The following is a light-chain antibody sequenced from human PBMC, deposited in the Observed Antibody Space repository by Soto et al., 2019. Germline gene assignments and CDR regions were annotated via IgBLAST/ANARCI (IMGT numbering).Light chain of an antibody. V-gene: IGLV1-40*01. CDR2: GNS. CDR3: QSYDSSLRGSV. Sequence: QLVLTQPPSVSGAPGQRVTISCTGSSSNIGAGYDVHWYQQLPGTAPKLLIYGNSNRPSGVPDRFSGSKSGTSAYLAITGLQTEDEADYYCQSYDSSLRGSVFGGGTKLTVL. J-gene: IGLJ3*02. CDR1: SSNIGAGYD.